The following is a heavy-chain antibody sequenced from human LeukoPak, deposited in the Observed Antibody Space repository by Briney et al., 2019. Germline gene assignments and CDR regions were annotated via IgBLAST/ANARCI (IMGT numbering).Heavy chain of an antibody. V-gene: IGHV1-69*13. J-gene: IGHJ4*02. CDR2: IIPIFGTA. CDR3: ARSGAYYYDSSGYYHQ. Sequence: ASVKVSCKASGGTFSSYAISWVRQAPGQGLEWMGGIIPIFGTANYAQKFQGRVTITADESTSTAYMELSSLRSEDTAVYYCARSGAYYYDSSGYYHQRGQGTLVTVSS. D-gene: IGHD3-22*01. CDR1: GGTFSSYA.